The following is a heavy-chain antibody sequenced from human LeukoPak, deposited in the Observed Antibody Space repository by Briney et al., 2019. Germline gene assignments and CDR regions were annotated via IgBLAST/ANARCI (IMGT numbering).Heavy chain of an antibody. Sequence: PSGTLSLTCGVPGGFIINGKWWSWVRQPPGKGLEWIGYIYYSGSTDYNPSLKSRVTISVGTSKNQFSLKLSSVTAADTAAYYCARLHISNWYIFDYWGQGTLVTVSS. J-gene: IGHJ4*02. D-gene: IGHD6-13*01. CDR2: IYYSGST. CDR1: GGFIINGKW. CDR3: ARLHISNWYIFDY. V-gene: IGHV4-4*02.